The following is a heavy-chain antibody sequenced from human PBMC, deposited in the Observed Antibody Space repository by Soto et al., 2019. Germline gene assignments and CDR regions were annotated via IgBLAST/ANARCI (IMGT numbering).Heavy chain of an antibody. V-gene: IGHV1-69*12. CDR2: IIPIFGTA. D-gene: IGHD3-16*01. CDR1: GGTFSSYA. CDR3: ASMLYDYVWGSFPTRPFDY. Sequence: QVQLVQSGAEVKKPGSPVKVSCKASGGTFSSYAISWVRQAPGQGLEWMGGIIPIFGTANYAQKFQGRVTITADESTSTAYMELSSLRSEDTAVYYCASMLYDYVWGSFPTRPFDYWGQGTLVTVSS. J-gene: IGHJ4*02.